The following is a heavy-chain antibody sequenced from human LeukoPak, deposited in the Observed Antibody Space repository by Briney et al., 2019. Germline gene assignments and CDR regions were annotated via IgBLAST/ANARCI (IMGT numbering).Heavy chain of an antibody. CDR1: GYTFTSYG. V-gene: IGHV1-69*06. Sequence: ASVKVSCKASGYTFTSYGISWVRQAPGQGLEWMGGIIPIFGTANYARKFQGRVTITADKSTSTAYMELSSLRSEDTAVYYCARDRGNTVFYYYYMDVWGKGTTVTVSS. D-gene: IGHD3-10*01. J-gene: IGHJ6*03. CDR2: IIPIFGTA. CDR3: ARDRGNTVFYYYYMDV.